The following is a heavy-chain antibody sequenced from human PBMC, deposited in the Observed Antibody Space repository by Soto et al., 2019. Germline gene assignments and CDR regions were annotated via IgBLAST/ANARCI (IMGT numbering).Heavy chain of an antibody. D-gene: IGHD4-17*01. Sequence: QVLLQESGPGLVKPSGTLSLTCAVSGDSVSSSFWWTWVRQPPGKGLEWIGEIYHTETTNYAPSLKSRVTISLDKSMNQFSLRFNSVTPADTAVYYCARYDFGTFDNWGQGIRVTVSS. CDR2: IYHTETT. V-gene: IGHV4-4*02. J-gene: IGHJ4*02. CDR1: GDSVSSSFW. CDR3: ARYDFGTFDN.